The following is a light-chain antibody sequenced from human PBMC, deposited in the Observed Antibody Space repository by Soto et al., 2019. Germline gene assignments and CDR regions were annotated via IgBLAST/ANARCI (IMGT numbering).Light chain of an antibody. CDR3: QQYNSYSLT. V-gene: IGKV1-5*01. CDR1: QIISTW. CDR2: VAS. J-gene: IGKJ1*01. Sequence: IQMTKSPSTLSPSVGEPVTINCRARQIISTWLAWYQQKPGKAPKLLISVASSLESGVPSRFSGSGSGTEFTLTISSLQPDDFSTYYCQQYNSYSLTFGQGTKVEIQ.